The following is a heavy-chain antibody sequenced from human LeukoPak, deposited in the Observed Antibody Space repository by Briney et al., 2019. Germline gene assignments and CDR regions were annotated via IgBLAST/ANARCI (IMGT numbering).Heavy chain of an antibody. CDR2: IYSDNT. J-gene: IGHJ4*02. Sequence: GGSLRLSCTVSGFTVSTNSMSWVRQAPGKGLEWVSFIYSDNTHYSDSVKGRFTISRDNSKNTLYLQMNSLRAEDTAVYYCARDSWAGYSSRWGQGTLVTVSS. D-gene: IGHD6-13*01. V-gene: IGHV3-66*03. CDR3: ARDSWAGYSSR. CDR1: GFTVSTNS.